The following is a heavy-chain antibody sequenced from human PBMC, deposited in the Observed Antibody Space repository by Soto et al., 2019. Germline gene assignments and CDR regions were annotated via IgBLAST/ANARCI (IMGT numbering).Heavy chain of an antibody. Sequence: QVQLVQSGAEVKKSGSSVKVSCKASGGTFSSYAISWVRQAPGQGLEWMGGIIPIFGTANYAQKFQGRVTITADESTSTAYMELSSLRSEDTAVYYCARVVAATPLAWFDPWGQGTLVTVSS. CDR2: IIPIFGTA. V-gene: IGHV1-69*01. D-gene: IGHD2-15*01. CDR1: GGTFSSYA. CDR3: ARVVAATPLAWFDP. J-gene: IGHJ5*02.